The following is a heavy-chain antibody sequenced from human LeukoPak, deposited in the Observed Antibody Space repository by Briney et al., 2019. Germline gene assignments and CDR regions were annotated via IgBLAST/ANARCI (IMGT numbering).Heavy chain of an antibody. D-gene: IGHD4-17*01. CDR2: INHGGYT. CDR1: GVSFNNYY. V-gene: IGHV4-34*01. J-gene: IGHJ4*02. Sequence: PSETLSLTCAVSGVSFNNYYWSWVRQTPGKGLEWIGEINHGGYTNDSPSLKSRVTLSIDTSRKQFSLNLRSVTVADTGIYYCTRMTTGHDYWGQETLVTVSS. CDR3: TRMTTGHDY.